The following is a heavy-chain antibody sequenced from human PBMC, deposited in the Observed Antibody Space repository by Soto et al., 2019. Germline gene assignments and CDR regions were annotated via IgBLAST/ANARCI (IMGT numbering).Heavy chain of an antibody. CDR3: ARDFGTMSGVGYFDY. J-gene: IGHJ4*02. CDR1: GGTFSSYT. D-gene: IGHD1-7*01. CDR2: IIPILGIA. Sequence: QVQLVQSGAEVKKPGSSVKVSCKASGGTFSSYTISWVRQAPGQGLEWMGRIIPILGIANYAQKFQGRVTITADKSTSTAYVELSSLRSEDTAVYYCARDFGTMSGVGYFDYWGQGTLVTVSS. V-gene: IGHV1-69*08.